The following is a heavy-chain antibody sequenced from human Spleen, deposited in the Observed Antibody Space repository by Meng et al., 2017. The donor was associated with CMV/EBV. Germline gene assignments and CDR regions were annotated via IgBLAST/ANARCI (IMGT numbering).Heavy chain of an antibody. V-gene: IGHV4-38-2*02. CDR2: IYRSGSS. Sequence: SETLSLTCIVSGYSINSGYYWGWIRQPPGKGLEWIGHIYRSGSSYYNPSLKSRVTISVDTSKNQFSLKLSSVTAADTAVYYCARLRDFWSGRSFDPWGQGTLVTVSS. CDR1: GYSINSGYY. CDR3: ARLRDFWSGRSFDP. J-gene: IGHJ5*02. D-gene: IGHD3-3*01.